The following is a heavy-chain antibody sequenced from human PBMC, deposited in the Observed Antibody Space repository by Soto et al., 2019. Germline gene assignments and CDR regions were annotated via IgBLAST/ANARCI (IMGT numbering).Heavy chain of an antibody. V-gene: IGHV5-51*01. J-gene: IGHJ4*02. CDR1: GYSFTTYW. CDR2: VYPGVSDT. CDR3: ARHAPYFGQRVAPFAY. Sequence: EVQLVQSGAEVKKPGESLKISCKGSGYSFTTYWIGWVRQMPGKGLEWMGIVYPGVSDTSYSPSFQGQVTISADKSTXXDYRQWSTQNTSDTAMYYCARHAPYFGQRVAPFAYWGQGTPVTDSS. D-gene: IGHD2-21*01.